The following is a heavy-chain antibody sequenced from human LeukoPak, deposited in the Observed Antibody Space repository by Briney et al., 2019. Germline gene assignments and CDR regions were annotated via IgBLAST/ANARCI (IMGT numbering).Heavy chain of an antibody. CDR3: ASTSGWYFSDAAFDI. CDR2: INPNSGGT. CDR1: GYTFTSYA. V-gene: IGHV1-2*02. D-gene: IGHD6-19*01. J-gene: IGHJ3*02. Sequence: GASVKVSCKASGYTFTSYAMNWVRQAPGQGLEWMGWINPNSGGTNYAQKFQGRVTMTRDTSISTAYMELSRLRSDDTAVYYCASTSGWYFSDAAFDIWGQGTMVTVSS.